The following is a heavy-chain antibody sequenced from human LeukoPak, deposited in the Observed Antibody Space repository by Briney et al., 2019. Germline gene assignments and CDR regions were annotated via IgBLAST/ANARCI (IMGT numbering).Heavy chain of an antibody. Sequence: GASVKVSCKASGYTFTGYYMHWVRQAPGQGLEWMGWINPNSGGTNYAQKFQGRVTMTRDTSISTAYMELSRLRSDDTAVYYCARRGEWLPLVDWFDPWGQGTLITVSS. CDR2: INPNSGGT. D-gene: IGHD5-24*01. CDR1: GYTFTGYY. CDR3: ARRGEWLPLVDWFDP. V-gene: IGHV1-2*02. J-gene: IGHJ5*02.